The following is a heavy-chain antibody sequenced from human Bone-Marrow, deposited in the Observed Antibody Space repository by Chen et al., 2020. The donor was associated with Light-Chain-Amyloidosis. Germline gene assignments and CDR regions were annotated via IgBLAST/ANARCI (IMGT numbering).Heavy chain of an antibody. Sequence: QLQLQESGPGLVKPSETLSLTCTVSGGSISSSSYYWGWIRQPPGKRLEWIGSIYYSGSTYYNPSLKSRVTISVDTSKNQFSLKLSSVTAADTAVYYCARLYCSGGSCRYYYYYMDVWGKGTTVTVSS. CDR3: ARLYCSGGSCRYYYYYMDV. V-gene: IGHV4-39*01. CDR2: IYYSGST. CDR1: GGSISSSSYY. D-gene: IGHD2-15*01. J-gene: IGHJ6*03.